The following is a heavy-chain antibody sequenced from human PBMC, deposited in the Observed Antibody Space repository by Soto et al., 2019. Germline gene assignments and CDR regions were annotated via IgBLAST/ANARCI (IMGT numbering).Heavy chain of an antibody. CDR3: ARDRADLKYSGYPA. J-gene: IGHJ5*02. Sequence: PGGSLRLSCAASGFTFSSYSMNWVRQAPGKGLEWVSSISSSSSYIYYADSVKGRFTISRDNAKNSLYLQMNSLRAEDTAVYYCARDRADLKYSGYPAWGQGTLVTVSS. V-gene: IGHV3-21*01. D-gene: IGHD5-12*01. CDR2: ISSSSSYI. CDR1: GFTFSSYS.